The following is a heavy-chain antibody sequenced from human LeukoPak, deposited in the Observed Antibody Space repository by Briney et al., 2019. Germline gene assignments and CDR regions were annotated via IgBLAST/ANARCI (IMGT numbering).Heavy chain of an antibody. CDR3: ARGGASSRYFDY. CDR1: GASISGHY. V-gene: IGHV4-59*11. D-gene: IGHD1-26*01. Sequence: PSETLSLTCTVSGASISGHYLTWIRQPPGKGLQWIGFVSYSGSTNYNPSLNGRVTISLDTSKNQFSLRLNSVTAADTAVYYCARGGASSRYFDYWGQGTLVTVSS. CDR2: VSYSGST. J-gene: IGHJ4*02.